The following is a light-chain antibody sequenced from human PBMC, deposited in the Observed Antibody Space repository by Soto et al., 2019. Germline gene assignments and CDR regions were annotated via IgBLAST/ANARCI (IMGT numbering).Light chain of an antibody. CDR2: DVI. J-gene: IGLJ3*02. CDR3: CSYTSSNAVL. Sequence: QSALTQPASCSGSPGQSITISCTGSSSDIGGYNFVSWYQHHPGEAPKLMIYDVINRPSGVSDRFSGSKSGNTASLTISGLQAEDEADYYCCSYTSSNAVLFGGGTKLTVL. V-gene: IGLV2-14*03. CDR1: SSDIGGYNF.